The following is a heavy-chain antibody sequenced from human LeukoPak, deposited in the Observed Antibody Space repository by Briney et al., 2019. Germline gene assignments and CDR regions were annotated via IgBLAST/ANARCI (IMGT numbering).Heavy chain of an antibody. CDR3: AKGRRSYDFWSVNY. CDR1: GFTFSSYS. Sequence: PGGSLRLSCAASGFTFSSYSMTWVRQAPGKGLEWVSAISGSGGSTYYADSVKGRFTISRDNSKNTLYLQMNSLRAEDTAVYYCAKGRRSYDFWSVNYRGQGTLVTVSS. J-gene: IGHJ4*02. V-gene: IGHV3-23*01. D-gene: IGHD3-3*01. CDR2: ISGSGGST.